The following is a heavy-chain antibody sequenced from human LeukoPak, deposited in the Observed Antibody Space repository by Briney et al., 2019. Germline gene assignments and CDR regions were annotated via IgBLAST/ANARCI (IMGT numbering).Heavy chain of an antibody. Sequence: GESLRLSCAVSGFTFSRYSMNWVRQAPGKGLEWVSSISNIGTSIYYADSVKGRLTISRDNAKNSLYLQMDSLRAEDTAVYYCAPEDTAMVEHLDFDYWGQGTLVTVSS. CDR2: ISNIGTSI. CDR3: APEDTAMVEHLDFDY. V-gene: IGHV3-21*01. D-gene: IGHD5-18*01. CDR1: GFTFSRYS. J-gene: IGHJ4*02.